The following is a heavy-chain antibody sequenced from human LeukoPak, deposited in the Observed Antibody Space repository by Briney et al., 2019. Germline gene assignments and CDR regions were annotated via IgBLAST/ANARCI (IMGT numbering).Heavy chain of an antibody. D-gene: IGHD4-17*01. CDR2: IDPSGGST. J-gene: IGHJ5*02. CDR1: GYTFTTYY. V-gene: IGHV1-46*01. CDR3: ARTYGDYVWFDP. Sequence: ASVKVSCKAPGYTFTTYYIHWVRQAPGQGLEWMGIIDPSGGSTTYAQKFQGRVTMTRDTSTSTVYMELSSLRSDDTAVYYCARTYGDYVWFDPWGQGTLVTVSS.